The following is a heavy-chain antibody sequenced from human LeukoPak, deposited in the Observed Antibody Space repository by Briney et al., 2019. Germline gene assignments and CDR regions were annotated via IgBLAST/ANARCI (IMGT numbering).Heavy chain of an antibody. CDR3: AREYSSGWSSYYFDY. V-gene: IGHV4-59*01. Sequence: SETLSLTCTVPGGSISTYYWNWIRQPPGKGLEWIGYIYHSGSTNYNPSLQSRVTISVDTSKNQFSLNLNSVTAADTAVYYCAREYSSGWSSYYFDYWGQGTLVTVSS. J-gene: IGHJ4*02. CDR2: IYHSGST. CDR1: GGSISTYY. D-gene: IGHD6-19*01.